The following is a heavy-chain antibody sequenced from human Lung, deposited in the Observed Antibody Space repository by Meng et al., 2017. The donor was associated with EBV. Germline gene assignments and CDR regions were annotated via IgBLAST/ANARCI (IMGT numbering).Heavy chain of an antibody. CDR3: ARGGYYSFDY. D-gene: IGHD5-18*01. CDR1: GGSISSVYW. Sequence: VHLQVPGPRLVPPSETLSLTGAVSGGSISSVYWRTWVRQSPGKGREWIGEIYHSGSTNYNPFLKSRVTISVDKSKNQFSLKLTSVTAADTAVYYCARGGYYSFDYWGQGTLVTVSS. J-gene: IGHJ4*02. V-gene: IGHV4-4*02. CDR2: IYHSGST.